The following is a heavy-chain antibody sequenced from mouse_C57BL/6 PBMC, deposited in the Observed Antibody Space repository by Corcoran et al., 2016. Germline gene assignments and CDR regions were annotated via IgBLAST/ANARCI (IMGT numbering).Heavy chain of an antibody. V-gene: IGHV9-3*01. CDR2: INTYSGVP. CDR3: ARDDFGP. CDR1: GYTFTTYG. D-gene: IGHD2-4*01. J-gene: IGHJ2*01. Sequence: QIQLVQSGPELKKPGETVKISCKASGYTFTTYGMSWVKQAPGKGLKWMGWINTYSGVPTYAVDFKGRFAFSLETSASTAYLQINNLKNEDTATYFCARDDFGPWGQGTTLTVSS.